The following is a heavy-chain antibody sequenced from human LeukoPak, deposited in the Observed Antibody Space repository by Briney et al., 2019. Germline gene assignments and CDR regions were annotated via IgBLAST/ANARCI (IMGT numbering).Heavy chain of an antibody. V-gene: IGHV3-30*18. CDR1: GFTFSSYG. Sequence: GGSLRLSCAASGFTFSSYGMHWVRQAPGKGLEWVAVISYDGSNKYYADSVKGRFTISRDNSKNTLYLQMNSLRAEDTAVYYCAKRAGSSGSYKSFAFDIWGQGTMVTVSS. D-gene: IGHD1-26*01. J-gene: IGHJ3*02. CDR3: AKRAGSSGSYKSFAFDI. CDR2: ISYDGSNK.